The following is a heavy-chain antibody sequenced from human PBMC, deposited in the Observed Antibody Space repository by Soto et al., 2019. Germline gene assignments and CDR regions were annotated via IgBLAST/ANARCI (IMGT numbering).Heavy chain of an antibody. CDR3: ARATTVTSWFDP. J-gene: IGHJ5*02. D-gene: IGHD4-17*01. Sequence: QVQLHESGPGLVKPSQTLSLTCTVSGGSISSGGYYWNWIRQHPGKGLEWIGYIYYSGSTYYNPSLKIRVTISVDTSNNQFSRTLSSVTAADTAVYYCARATTVTSWFDPWGQGTLVTVSS. CDR1: GGSISSGGYY. CDR2: IYYSGST. V-gene: IGHV4-31*03.